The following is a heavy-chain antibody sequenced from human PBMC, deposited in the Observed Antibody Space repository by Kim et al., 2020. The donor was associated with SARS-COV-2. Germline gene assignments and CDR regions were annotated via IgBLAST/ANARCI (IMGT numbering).Heavy chain of an antibody. Sequence: GGSLRPSCAASGFTFSSYGMHWVRQAPGKGLEWVAVISYDGSNKYYADSVKGRFTISRDNSKNTLYLQMNSLRAEDTAVYYCARVVPTIYGSGSYSDDYYYDGRDVWGQGTTVTVSS. J-gene: IGHJ6*02. CDR2: ISYDGSNK. CDR1: GFTFSSYG. D-gene: IGHD3-10*01. CDR3: ARVVPTIYGSGSYSDDYYYDGRDV. V-gene: IGHV3-33*05.